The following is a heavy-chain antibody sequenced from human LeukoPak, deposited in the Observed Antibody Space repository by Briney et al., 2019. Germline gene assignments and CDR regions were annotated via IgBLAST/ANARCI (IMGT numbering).Heavy chain of an antibody. J-gene: IGHJ4*02. Sequence: PSETLSLTCTVSGGSISSSSYYWGWIRQPPGKGLEWIGSIYYSGSTYYNPSLKSRVTISVDTSKNQFSLKLSSATAADTAVYYCARHPSDFWSGYFDYFDYRGQGTLVTVSS. CDR3: ARHPSDFWSGYFDYFDY. CDR1: GGSISSSSYY. CDR2: IYYSGST. D-gene: IGHD3-3*01. V-gene: IGHV4-39*01.